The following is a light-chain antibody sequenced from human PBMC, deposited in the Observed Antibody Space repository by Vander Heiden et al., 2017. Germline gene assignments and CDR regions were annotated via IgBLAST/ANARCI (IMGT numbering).Light chain of an antibody. V-gene: IGLV2-14*01. CDR1: TSDVGGYNY. J-gene: IGLJ2*01. CDR3: SSYITSSTPVI. CDR2: EVT. Sequence: QSALTQPASVSGSPGQSITISCTGSTSDVGGYNYVSWYQQHPGKAPKLMIYEVTNRLSGVSNRFSGSKSGNTASLTISGLQAEDEAHYYCSSYITSSTPVIFGGGTKLTVL.